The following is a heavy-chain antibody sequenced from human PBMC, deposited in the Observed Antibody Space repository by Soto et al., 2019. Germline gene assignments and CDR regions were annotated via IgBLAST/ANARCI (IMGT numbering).Heavy chain of an antibody. J-gene: IGHJ3*02. D-gene: IGHD1-1*01. CDR1: GYSFTSYW. Sequence: GESLKISCKGSGYSFTSYWIGWVRQMPGKGLEWMGIIYPGDSDTRYNPSFQGQVTISADKSISTAYLQWSSLKASDTAMYYCASLFSGTRDAFDIWGQGTMVTVSS. V-gene: IGHV5-51*01. CDR2: IYPGDSDT. CDR3: ASLFSGTRDAFDI.